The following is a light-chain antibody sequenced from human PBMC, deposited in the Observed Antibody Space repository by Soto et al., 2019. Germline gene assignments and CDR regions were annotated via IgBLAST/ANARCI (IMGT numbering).Light chain of an antibody. J-gene: IGLJ3*02. CDR3: SSYTSKNTWV. V-gene: IGLV2-14*01. CDR1: SSDIGSHNS. CDR2: EVS. Sequence: QSALTQPASVSGSPGQSITVSCSGSSSDIGSHNSVSWYQQHAGQAPKLLIYEVSDRPSGVSDRFSGSKSGNTASLTISGLQADDEADYYCSSYTSKNTWVFGGGTKVTVL.